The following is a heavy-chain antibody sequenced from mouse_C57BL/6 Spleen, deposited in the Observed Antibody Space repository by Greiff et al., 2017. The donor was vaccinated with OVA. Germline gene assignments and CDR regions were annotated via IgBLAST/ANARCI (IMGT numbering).Heavy chain of an antibody. D-gene: IGHD5-1*01. CDR2: IYPSDSET. J-gene: IGHJ2*01. CDR1: GYTFTSYW. Sequence: QVQLQQPGAELVRPGSSVKLSCKASGYTFTSYWMDWVKQRPGQGLEWIGNIYPSDSETHYNQKFKDKATLTVDKSSSTAYMQLSSLTSEDSAVYYCARTGPGTFDFDYWGKGTTLTVSS. CDR3: ARTGPGTFDFDY. V-gene: IGHV1-61*01.